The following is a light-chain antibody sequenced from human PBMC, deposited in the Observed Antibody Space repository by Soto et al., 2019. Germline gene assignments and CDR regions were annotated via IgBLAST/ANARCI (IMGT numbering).Light chain of an antibody. CDR1: SSENGSYNY. Sequence: QSALTQPASVSGSPGQSITISCTGTSSENGSYNYVSWYQQLPGKFLKLMIYGVSNRPSGVSNRFSGSKSGNMASLTIFGLQAEDEADYYCSSYTFSSTLVVFGGGTKVTVL. J-gene: IGLJ2*01. V-gene: IGLV2-14*03. CDR3: SSYTFSSTLVV. CDR2: GVS.